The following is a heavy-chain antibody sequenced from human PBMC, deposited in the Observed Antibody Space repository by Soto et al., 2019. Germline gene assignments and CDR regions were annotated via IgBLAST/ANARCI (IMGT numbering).Heavy chain of an antibody. CDR3: ARLSGDHSAFFSYGMDA. CDR2: INSDGTIS. V-gene: IGHV3-74*01. CDR1: GFTFSGYA. D-gene: IGHD2-21*01. Sequence: GGSLRLSCVASGFTFSGYAMSWVRQAPGKGPEWLSGINSDGTISSYADSVKGRFTISRDNARNTLSLQMNSLRADDTAVYYCARLSGDHSAFFSYGMDAWGQGTTVTVSS. J-gene: IGHJ6*02.